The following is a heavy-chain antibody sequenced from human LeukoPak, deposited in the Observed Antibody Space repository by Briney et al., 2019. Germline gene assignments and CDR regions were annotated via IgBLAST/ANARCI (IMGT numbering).Heavy chain of an antibody. CDR2: ISAYNGNT. CDR1: GYTFTSYG. CDR3: ARGSYIVVPGGFDP. D-gene: IGHD2-21*01. V-gene: IGHV1-18*01. Sequence: ASVKASCKASGYTFTSYGISWVRQAPGQGLEWMVWISAYNGNTNYAQKLQGRVTMTTDTSTSTAYMELRSLRSDDTAVYYCARGSYIVVPGGFDPWGQGTLVTVSS. J-gene: IGHJ5*02.